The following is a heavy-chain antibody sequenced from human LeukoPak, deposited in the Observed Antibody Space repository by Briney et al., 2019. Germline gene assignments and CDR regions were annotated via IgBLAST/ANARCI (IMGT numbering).Heavy chain of an antibody. D-gene: IGHD3-10*01. Sequence: SETLSLTCAVYGGSFSGYYWSWIRRPPGKGLEWIGEINHSGSTNYNPSLKGRVTISVDTSKNQFSLKVNSVTAADTAVYYCARGAAVRGVIPSYWYFDLWGRGTLVTVSS. CDR3: ARGAAVRGVIPSYWYFDL. J-gene: IGHJ2*01. CDR1: GGSFSGYY. V-gene: IGHV4-34*01. CDR2: INHSGST.